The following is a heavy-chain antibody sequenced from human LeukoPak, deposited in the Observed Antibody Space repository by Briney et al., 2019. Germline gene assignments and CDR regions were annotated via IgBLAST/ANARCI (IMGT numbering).Heavy chain of an antibody. Sequence: SETLSLTCTVSGGSISSYYWSWLRQPPGKGLEWIGEINHSGSTNYNPSLTSRVTISVNTSKNQSSLQLNSVTPEDTAVYFCARGRHGDHVSLFEYWGQGTLVTVSS. CDR2: INHSGST. D-gene: IGHD3-10*02. J-gene: IGHJ4*02. CDR3: ARGRHGDHVSLFEY. CDR1: GGSISSYY. V-gene: IGHV4-34*01.